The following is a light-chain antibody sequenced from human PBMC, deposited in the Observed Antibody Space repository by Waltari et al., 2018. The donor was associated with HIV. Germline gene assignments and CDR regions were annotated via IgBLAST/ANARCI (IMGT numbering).Light chain of an antibody. V-gene: IGLV2-11*01. J-gene: IGLJ3*02. Sequence: QSALTQPRSVSGSPGQSVTISCTGTSSDVGGYDSVSWYQQHPGKAPKLMIYDVSKRPSGVPDRFSGSKSGNTASLTISGLQAEDEADYYCCSYAGSYTWVFGGGTKLTVL. CDR1: SSDVGGYDS. CDR2: DVS. CDR3: CSYAGSYTWV.